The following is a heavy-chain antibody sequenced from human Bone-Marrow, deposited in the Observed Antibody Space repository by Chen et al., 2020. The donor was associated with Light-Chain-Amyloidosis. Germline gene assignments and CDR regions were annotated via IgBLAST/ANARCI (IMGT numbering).Heavy chain of an antibody. CDR3: CARDDFGEFPPPYHY. D-gene: IGHD2-21*01. J-gene: IGHJ4*02. Sequence: QESGPGLVKSSQTLSFTCAVSGASINRDGSRWTWIRQYPGKGLEWIGHISYSGXXFYNPSLRTRVTLXXXXXXXXXXXXXXXXXXXXXAXYYCARDDFGEFPPPYHYWGQGILVTVS. CDR2: ISYSGXX. CDR1: GASINRDGSR. V-gene: IGHV4-31*11.